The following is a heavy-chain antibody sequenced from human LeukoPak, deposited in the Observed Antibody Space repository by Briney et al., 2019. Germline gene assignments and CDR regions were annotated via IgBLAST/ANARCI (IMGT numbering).Heavy chain of an antibody. CDR3: ARGVAAYTYYADSSGYD. D-gene: IGHD3-22*01. CDR2: INPKSGDT. CDR1: GYTLTGYH. Sequence: ASVKVSCKASGYTLTGYHMHWVRQAPGQGFEWMGWINPKSGDTNYAQKFQGRVTMTRDTSINTAYMELSRLRSDDTAVYYCARGVAAYTYYADSSGYDWGQGTLLTVSS. V-gene: IGHV1-2*02. J-gene: IGHJ4*02.